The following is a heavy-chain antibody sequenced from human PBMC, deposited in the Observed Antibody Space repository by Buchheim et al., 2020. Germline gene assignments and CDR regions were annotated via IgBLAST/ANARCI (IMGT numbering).Heavy chain of an antibody. V-gene: IGHV3-7*01. CDR2: IKQDGSEK. Sequence: EVQLVESGGGLVQPGGSLRLSCAASGFTFSSYWMSWVRQAPGKGLEWVANIKQDGSEKYYVDSVKGRFTISSDNAKNSLYLQMNSLRAEDTAVYYCARMYCSSTSCYEGVYWGQGTL. J-gene: IGHJ4*02. CDR3: ARMYCSSTSCYEGVY. D-gene: IGHD2-2*01. CDR1: GFTFSSYW.